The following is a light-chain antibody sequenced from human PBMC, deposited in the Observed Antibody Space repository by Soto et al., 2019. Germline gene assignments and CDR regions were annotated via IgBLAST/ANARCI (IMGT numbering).Light chain of an antibody. CDR2: DAS. J-gene: IGKJ1*01. CDR3: HQYDNWPGA. V-gene: IGKV3-11*01. Sequence: EIVLTQSPGTLSLSPGERATLSCRASQSVSSYLAWYQQKPGQPPRLLIYDASNRATAIPARFSGSGSGTDFTLTISSLEPEDFAIYYCHQYDNWPGAFGQGTRVDIK. CDR1: QSVSSY.